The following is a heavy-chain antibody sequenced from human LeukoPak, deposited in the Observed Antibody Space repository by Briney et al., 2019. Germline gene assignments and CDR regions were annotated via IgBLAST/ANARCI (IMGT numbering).Heavy chain of an antibody. CDR2: ISSSSSTI. Sequence: PGGSLRLSCAASGFTFSSYSMNWVRQAPGKGLEWVSYISSSSSTIYYADSVKGRFTISRDNAKNSLYLQMNSLRAEDTAVYYCARDMGLWQQLVLHAFDIWGQGTMVTVSS. V-gene: IGHV3-48*01. CDR1: GFTFSSYS. J-gene: IGHJ3*02. CDR3: ARDMGLWQQLVLHAFDI. D-gene: IGHD6-13*01.